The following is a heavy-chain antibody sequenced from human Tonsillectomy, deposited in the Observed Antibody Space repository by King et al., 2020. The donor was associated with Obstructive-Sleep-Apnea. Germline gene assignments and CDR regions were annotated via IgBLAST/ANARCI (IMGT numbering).Heavy chain of an antibody. Sequence: QLQESGPGLVKPSETLSLTCTVSGGSISHYYWSWIRQPPGKGLEWIGYMYYSGNTNFNPTLKSRVTISADTSKIQFSLRLSSVTAADPAVYYCARHRGVEDYGGYGDYFDYWGQGTLVTVSS. J-gene: IGHJ4*02. V-gene: IGHV4-59*08. CDR1: GGSISHYY. CDR3: ARHRGVEDYGGYGDYFDY. CDR2: MYYSGNT. D-gene: IGHD5-12*01.